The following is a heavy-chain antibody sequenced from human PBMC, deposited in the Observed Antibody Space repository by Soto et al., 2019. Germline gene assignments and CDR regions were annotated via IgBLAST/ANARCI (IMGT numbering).Heavy chain of an antibody. V-gene: IGHV1-18*01. Sequence: ASVKVSCKASGYTFTSYGISWVRQAPGQGLEWMGWISAYNGNTNYAQKLQGRVTMTTDTSTSTAYMELRSLRSDDTAVYYCATDDSRCSEWLGSAWFDSWGQGTLVTVSS. J-gene: IGHJ5*01. CDR1: GYTFTSYG. D-gene: IGHD3-3*01. CDR3: ATDDSRCSEWLGSAWFDS. CDR2: ISAYNGNT.